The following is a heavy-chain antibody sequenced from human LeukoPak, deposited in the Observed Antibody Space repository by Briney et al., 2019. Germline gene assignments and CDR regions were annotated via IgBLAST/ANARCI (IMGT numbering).Heavy chain of an antibody. V-gene: IGHV1-46*01. CDR3: ARGRDYYAITGYHNWFDA. CDR2: ISPSGDTT. D-gene: IGHD3-22*01. CDR1: GYTVTTND. J-gene: IGHJ5*02. Sequence: ASAKVSCKASGYTVTTNDMHWLRQAPGQGLEWMGIISPSGDTTSYAQKFQGRVTMTRDTSTRTVYLDLSSLSSEDTDAYYCARGRDYYAITGYHNWFDAWGQGTLVTVSS.